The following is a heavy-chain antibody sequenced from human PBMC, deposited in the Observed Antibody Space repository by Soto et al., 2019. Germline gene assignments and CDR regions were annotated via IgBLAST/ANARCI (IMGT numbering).Heavy chain of an antibody. CDR2: INPITGAT. J-gene: IGHJ1*01. CDR1: GYTCTGYY. CDR3: VRGGSGDYLHH. D-gene: IGHD4-17*01. V-gene: IGHV1-2*02. Sequence: ASVKVSCKASGYTCTGYYMHWVRQAPGQGLEWMAWINPITGATKFAQNFQGRVTVTRDTSINTAYMELSGLTSDDTAVYYCVRGGSGDYLHHWGQGTPVTVSS.